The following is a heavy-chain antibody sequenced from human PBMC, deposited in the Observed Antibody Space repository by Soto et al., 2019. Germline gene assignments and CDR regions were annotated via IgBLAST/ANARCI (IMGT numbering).Heavy chain of an antibody. CDR2: ISGSGGST. CDR3: AKGGATYYYDSSGYYCDY. D-gene: IGHD3-22*01. V-gene: IGHV3-23*01. J-gene: IGHJ4*02. CDR1: GFTFSSYA. Sequence: PGGSLRLSCAASGFTFSSYAMSWVRQAPGNGLEWVSAISGSGGSTYYADSVKGRFTISRDNSKNTLYLQMNSLRAEDTAVYYCAKGGATYYYDSSGYYCDYWGQGTLVTVSS.